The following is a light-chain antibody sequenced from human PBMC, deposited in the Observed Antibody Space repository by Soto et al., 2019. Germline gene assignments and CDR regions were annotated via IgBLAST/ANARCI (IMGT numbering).Light chain of an antibody. CDR2: GAS. Sequence: VLPQSPATLSLSPGARAPLSCRASQCVADSYLAWYQQKPGRAPRLLIYGASRRATGIPDRFTGSGSGTDFTLTISRLEPEDFAGYYCQQYVSSPWAFGQGTKVDIK. V-gene: IGKV3-20*01. CDR3: QQYVSSPWA. J-gene: IGKJ1*01. CDR1: QCVADSY.